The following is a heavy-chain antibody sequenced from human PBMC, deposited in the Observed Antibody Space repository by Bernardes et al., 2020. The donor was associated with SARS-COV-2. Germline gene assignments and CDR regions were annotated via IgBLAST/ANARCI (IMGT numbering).Heavy chain of an antibody. CDR1: GFTFSNYA. CDR2: ISYDGTTK. D-gene: IGHD6-6*01. J-gene: IGHJ4*02. V-gene: IGHV3-30-3*01. Sequence: GGSLRLSCAASGFTFSNYAMHWVRRAPGKGLEWLAIISYDGTTKYNADAVKGRFTISRDNSKNTLFLQMNSLTTEDTAFYYCAREWEDYTSSLFDYWGLGTLVTVSA. CDR3: AREWEDYTSSLFDY.